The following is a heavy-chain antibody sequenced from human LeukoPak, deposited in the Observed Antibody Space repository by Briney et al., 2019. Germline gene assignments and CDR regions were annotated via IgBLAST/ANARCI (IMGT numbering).Heavy chain of an antibody. J-gene: IGHJ6*03. CDR2: IYYTGRA. CDR1: GGSISSSNW. Sequence: SETLSLTCAVSGGSISSSNWWTWVRQPPGKGLEWIGEIYYTGRAKYNSSLKSRVTLSVDTSKNQFSLKLSSVIAADTAVYYCARTTEGYCSSASCFGFSYSYYMDVWGKGTTVTISS. CDR3: ARTTEGYCSSASCFGFSYSYYMDV. D-gene: IGHD2-2*01. V-gene: IGHV4-4*02.